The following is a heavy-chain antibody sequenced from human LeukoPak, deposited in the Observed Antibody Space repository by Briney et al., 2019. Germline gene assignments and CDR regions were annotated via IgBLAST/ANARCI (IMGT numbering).Heavy chain of an antibody. J-gene: IGHJ4*02. CDR2: ISSSSSTI. D-gene: IGHD1-26*01. CDR3: ARALRLFAQGASSGY. CDR1: GFTFSSYS. Sequence: GSLRLSCAASGFTFSSYSMNWVRQAPGKGLEWVSYISSSSSTIYYADSVKGRFTISRDNAKNSLYLQMNSLRDEDTAVYYCARALRLFAQGASSGYWGQGTLVTVSS. V-gene: IGHV3-48*02.